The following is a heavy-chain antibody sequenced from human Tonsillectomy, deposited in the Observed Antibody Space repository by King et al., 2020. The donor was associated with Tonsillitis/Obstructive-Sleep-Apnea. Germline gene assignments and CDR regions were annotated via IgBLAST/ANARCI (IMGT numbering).Heavy chain of an antibody. CDR2: ISYDGSNK. J-gene: IGHJ6*02. CDR3: ARDIVVVPGYGMDV. Sequence: LVESGGGVVQPGRSLRLSCAASGFTFSSYAMHWVRQAPGKGLEWVAVISYDGSNKYYADSVKGRFTISRDNSKNTLYLQMNSLRAEDTAVYYCARDIVVVPGYGMDVWGQGTTVTVSS. CDR1: GFTFSSYA. D-gene: IGHD2-2*01. V-gene: IGHV3-30*04.